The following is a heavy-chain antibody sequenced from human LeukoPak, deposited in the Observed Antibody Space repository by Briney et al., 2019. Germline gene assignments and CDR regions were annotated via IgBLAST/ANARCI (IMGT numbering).Heavy chain of an antibody. V-gene: IGHV3-33*08. J-gene: IGHJ4*02. D-gene: IGHD3-22*01. CDR1: GFTFSSCS. CDR3: ARDFYYDSSGPIDY. CDR2: IWYDGSNK. Sequence: GGSLRLSCAASGFTFSSCSMHWVRQAPGKGLEWVAVIWYDGSNKYYADSVKGRFTISRDNSKNTLYLQMNSLRAEDTAVYYCARDFYYDSSGPIDYWGQGTLVTVSS.